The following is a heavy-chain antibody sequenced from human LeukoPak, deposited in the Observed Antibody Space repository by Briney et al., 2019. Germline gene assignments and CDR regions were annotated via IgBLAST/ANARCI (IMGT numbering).Heavy chain of an antibody. CDR1: GFTFSSYW. J-gene: IGHJ4*02. CDR2: INEDGSAY. D-gene: IGHD6-19*01. Sequence: GGSLRLSCAASGFTFSSYWMTWVRQAPGKGLQWVGNINEDGSAYFYVDSVKGRFTISRDNAKNSVFLQMDSLRAEDTAVYYCARVQGSSGPGIFEYWGQGTLVTVSS. CDR3: ARVQGSSGPGIFEY. V-gene: IGHV3-7*01.